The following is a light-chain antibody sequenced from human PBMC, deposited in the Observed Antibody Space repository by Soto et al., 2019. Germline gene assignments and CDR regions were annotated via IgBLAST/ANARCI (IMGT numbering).Light chain of an antibody. CDR2: WND. Sequence: QSVLTQPPSASATPGQRVIISCSGSSSNSGSNYVHWYHHLPGAAPKLLIFWNDKRASGVPDRFSGSKSGTSASLAISGLRSDDEADYFCATWDDSLKGAVFGGGTKLTVL. J-gene: IGLJ2*01. V-gene: IGLV1-47*01. CDR3: ATWDDSLKGAV. CDR1: SSNSGSNY.